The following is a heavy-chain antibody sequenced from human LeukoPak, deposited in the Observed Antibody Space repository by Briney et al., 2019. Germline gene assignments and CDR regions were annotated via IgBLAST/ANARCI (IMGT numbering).Heavy chain of an antibody. D-gene: IGHD3-9*01. V-gene: IGHV4-59*01. Sequence: SETLSLTCTVSGGSISSSYWSWIRQPPGKGLEWIGYIYYTGSTTYNPSLKSRVTISVDTSKNQFSLKLRSVTAADTAVYCCARSLNYDILTGYYFDAFDIWGQGTMVTVSS. CDR1: GGSISSSY. CDR2: IYYTGST. CDR3: ARSLNYDILTGYYFDAFDI. J-gene: IGHJ3*02.